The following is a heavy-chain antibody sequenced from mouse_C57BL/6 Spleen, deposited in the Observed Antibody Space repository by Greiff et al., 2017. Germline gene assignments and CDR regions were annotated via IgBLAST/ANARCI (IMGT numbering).Heavy chain of an antibody. D-gene: IGHD1-1*01. CDR2: ISSGGSYT. CDR1: GFTFSSYG. J-gene: IGHJ3*01. Sequence: VQLQQSGGDLVKPGGSLKLSCAASGFTFSSYGMSWVRQTPDKRLEWVATISSGGSYTYYPDSVKGRFTISRDNAKNTLYLQMSSLKSEDTAMYYCARHYYGSSYGWFAYWGQGTLVTVSA. V-gene: IGHV5-6*01. CDR3: ARHYYGSSYGWFAY.